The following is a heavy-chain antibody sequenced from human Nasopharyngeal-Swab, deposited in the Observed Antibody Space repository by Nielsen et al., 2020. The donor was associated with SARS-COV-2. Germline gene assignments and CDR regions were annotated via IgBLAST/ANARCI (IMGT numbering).Heavy chain of an antibody. V-gene: IGHV3-9*01. Sequence: SLKISCAASGFIFDDYAMHWVRQAPGKGLEGVSGISWNSNNIAYADSVKGRFTISRDNARNSLYLQMNSLRAEDTAFYYCAKDIFCATMSCSTSGFGPWGQGTLVTVSS. CDR3: AKDIFCATMSCSTSGFGP. CDR2: ISWNSNNI. J-gene: IGHJ5*02. D-gene: IGHD3-22*01. CDR1: GFIFDDYA.